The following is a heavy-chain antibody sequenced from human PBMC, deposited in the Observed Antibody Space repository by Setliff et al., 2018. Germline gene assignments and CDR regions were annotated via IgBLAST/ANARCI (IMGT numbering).Heavy chain of an antibody. CDR3: ARGTSSSSWPEYFQH. D-gene: IGHD6-13*01. J-gene: IGHJ1*01. CDR1: GYTFTGYY. V-gene: IGHV1-2*02. CDR2: INPNTGGT. Sequence: ASVKVSCKASGYTFTGYYMHWVRQAPGQGLEWMGWINPNTGGTNYAQKFQGRVTMTRDTSISTAYMELSGLRSDDTAVYYCARGTSSSSWPEYFQHWGQGTLVTVSS.